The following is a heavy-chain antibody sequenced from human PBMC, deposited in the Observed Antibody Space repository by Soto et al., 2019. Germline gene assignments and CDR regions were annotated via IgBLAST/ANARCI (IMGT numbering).Heavy chain of an antibody. CDR2: INPNSGGT. CDR3: ALGYCSSTSCLNWFDP. J-gene: IGHJ5*02. V-gene: IGHV1-2*04. Sequence: ASMKVSCKASGYTFTRYYMHWVRQAPGQGLEWMGWINPNSGGTNYAQKFQGWVTMTRDTSISTAYMELSRLRSDDTAVYYCALGYCSSTSCLNWFDPWGQGTLVTVSS. CDR1: GYTFTRYY. D-gene: IGHD2-2*01.